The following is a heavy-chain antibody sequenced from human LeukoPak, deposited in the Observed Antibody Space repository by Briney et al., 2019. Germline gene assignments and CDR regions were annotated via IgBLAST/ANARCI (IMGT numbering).Heavy chain of an antibody. CDR1: GFTFSSYW. CDR2: IKQDGSEK. V-gene: IGHV3-7*01. D-gene: IGHD4-17*01. CDR3: ARAYGEMRWYYYYYMDV. J-gene: IGHJ6*03. Sequence: GGSLRLSCAASGFTFSSYWMSWVRQAPGKGLEWVANIKQDGSEKYYVDSVKGRFTISRDNAKNSLYLQMNSLRAEDTAVYYCARAYGEMRWYYYYYMDVWGKGTTVTVSS.